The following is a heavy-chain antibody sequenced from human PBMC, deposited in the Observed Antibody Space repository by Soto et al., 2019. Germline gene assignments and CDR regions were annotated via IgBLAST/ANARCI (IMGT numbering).Heavy chain of an antibody. D-gene: IGHD2-21*02. V-gene: IGHV3-30*18. CDR3: AKDLVVTQLPNFDY. J-gene: IGHJ4*02. Sequence: GGSLRLSCAASGFTFSSYGMHWVRQAPGKGLEWVAVISYDGSNKYYADSVKGRFTISRDNSKNTLYLQMNSLRAEDTAVYYCAKDLVVTQLPNFDYWGQGTLVTVSS. CDR1: GFTFSSYG. CDR2: ISYDGSNK.